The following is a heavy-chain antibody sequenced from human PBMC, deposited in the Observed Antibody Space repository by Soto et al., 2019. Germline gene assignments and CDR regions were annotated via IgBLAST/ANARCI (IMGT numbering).Heavy chain of an antibody. CDR1: GYRCTRYC. Sequence: PGESLKICCKGSGYRCTRYCVLWVRQIPGKSLEWVGIINPVDSDTRYSPPFHAQVTISADKSITTAYSQWRSLKASAPAMYYCGRGFFRPPPTPNLDNGGLETLVTVS. J-gene: IGHJ4*02. D-gene: IGHD3-3*01. CDR2: INPVDSDT. V-gene: IGHV5-51*01. CDR3: GRGFFRPPPTPNLDN.